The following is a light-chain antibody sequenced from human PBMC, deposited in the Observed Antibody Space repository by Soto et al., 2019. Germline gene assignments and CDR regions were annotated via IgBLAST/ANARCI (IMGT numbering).Light chain of an antibody. CDR2: WAS. CDR3: QQYHSDPIT. CDR1: QIVLSNNNNY. V-gene: IGKV4-1*01. Sequence: DIVMTQSPDSLPVSLGVRATINCKSSQIVLSNNNNYLAWFQQKPGQPPRLFIYWASTRGSGVPDRFSGSGSGTDFTLTISNVEAEDVAIYYCQQYHSDPITFGQGTRLEIK. J-gene: IGKJ5*01.